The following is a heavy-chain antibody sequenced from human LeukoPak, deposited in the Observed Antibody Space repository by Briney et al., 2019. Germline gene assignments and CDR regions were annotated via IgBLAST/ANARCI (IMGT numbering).Heavy chain of an antibody. CDR1: GGSFSGYY. CDR2: INHSGST. Sequence: SETLSLTCAVYGGSFSGYYWSWIRQPPGKGLEWIGEINHSGSTNYNPSLKSRVTISVDTSKNQFSLKLSSVTAADTAVYYCARSSARWLQFLAYWGQGTLVTVSS. CDR3: ARSSARWLQFLAY. D-gene: IGHD5-24*01. V-gene: IGHV4-34*01. J-gene: IGHJ4*02.